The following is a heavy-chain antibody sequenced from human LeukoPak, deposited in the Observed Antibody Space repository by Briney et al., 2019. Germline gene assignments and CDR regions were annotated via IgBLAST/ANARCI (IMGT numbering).Heavy chain of an antibody. D-gene: IGHD5-24*01. CDR1: GFTFSKSW. CDR2: IGISSGNT. Sequence: PGGSLRLSCAASGFTFSKSWMGWVRQAPGKGLEWISYIGISSGNTNYADSVKGRFTISGDKAKNSLYLQMNSLRVEDTAVYYCARDYKYAFDNWGQGTLVTVSS. V-gene: IGHV3-11*06. J-gene: IGHJ4*02. CDR3: ARDYKYAFDN.